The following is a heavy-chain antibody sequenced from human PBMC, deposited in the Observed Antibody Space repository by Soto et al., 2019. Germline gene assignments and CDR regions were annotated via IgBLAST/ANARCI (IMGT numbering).Heavy chain of an antibody. CDR1: GFSLTNKGVG. V-gene: IGHV2-5*02. J-gene: IGHJ5*02. CDR2: IYWDDDK. CDR3: PHLHENSGYDRRYDP. D-gene: IGHD5-12*01. Sequence: SGPTLVNPTQTLTLTCNFSGFSLTNKGVGVGWIRQPPRKALEWLGIIYWDDDKRYRPSLNNRLTITKDTSKNQVVLTMTNVDTLETATYYCPHLHENSGYDRRYDPCGQGTLSAASS.